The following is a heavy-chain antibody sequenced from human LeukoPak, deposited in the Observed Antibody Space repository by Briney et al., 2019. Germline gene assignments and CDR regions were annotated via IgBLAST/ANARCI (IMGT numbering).Heavy chain of an antibody. D-gene: IGHD2-2*01. CDR1: GGTFSSYA. CDR3: ASSAELGYCSSTSFYAVGFDY. CDR2: IIPIFGTA. Sequence: SVKVSCKASGGTFSSYAISWSRQAPGQGLEWMGGIIPIFGTANYAQKFQGRVTITTDESTSTAYMELSSLRSEDTAVYYCASSAELGYCSSTSFYAVGFDYWVQGTLVTVSS. V-gene: IGHV1-69*05. J-gene: IGHJ4*02.